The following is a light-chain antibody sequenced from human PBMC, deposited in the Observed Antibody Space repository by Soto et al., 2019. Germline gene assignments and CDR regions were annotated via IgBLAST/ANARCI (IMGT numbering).Light chain of an antibody. J-gene: IGLJ2*01. CDR2: DEN. V-gene: IGLV3-21*02. CDR3: QSYDSSLSGSRI. Sequence: SYELTQPPSVSVAPGQTATIPCGGHNIGGKSVHWYQQRPGQAPLLVIYDENDRPSGIPDRFSGSKSGTSASLAITGLQAEDEADYYCQSYDSSLSGSRIFGGGTKLTVL. CDR1: NIGGKS.